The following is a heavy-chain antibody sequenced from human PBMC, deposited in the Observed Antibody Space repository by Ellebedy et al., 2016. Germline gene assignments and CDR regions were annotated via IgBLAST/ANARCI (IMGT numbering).Heavy chain of an antibody. D-gene: IGHD2-2*01. V-gene: IGHV3-21*01. Sequence: GESLKISXAASGFTFSSYSMNWVRQAPGKGLEWVSSISSSSSYIYYADSVKGRFTISRDNAKNSLYLQMNSLRAEDTAVYYCARGLTFAMSWGQGTLVTVSS. CDR3: ARGLTFAMS. J-gene: IGHJ4*02. CDR1: GFTFSSYS. CDR2: ISSSSSYI.